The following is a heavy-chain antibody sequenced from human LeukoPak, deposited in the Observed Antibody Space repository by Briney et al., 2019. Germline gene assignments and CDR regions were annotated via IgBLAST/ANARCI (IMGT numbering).Heavy chain of an antibody. D-gene: IGHD1-1*01. CDR1: GYSFTSYW. CDR3: ARHAGTTYGYYYMDV. Sequence: GESLKISCKGSGYSFTSYWIGWVRQMPGKGLEWMGIIYPGDSDTRYSPSFQGQVTISADKSISTAYLQWSSLKASDTAMYYCARHAGTTYGYYYMDVWGKGTTVTVSS. V-gene: IGHV5-51*01. CDR2: IYPGDSDT. J-gene: IGHJ6*03.